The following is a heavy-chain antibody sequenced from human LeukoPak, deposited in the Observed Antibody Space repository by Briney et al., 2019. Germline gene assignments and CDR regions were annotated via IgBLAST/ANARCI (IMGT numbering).Heavy chain of an antibody. CDR2: ISGSGGST. Sequence: GGSLRLSCAASGFTFSSYAMSWVRQAPGKGLEWVSAISGSGGSTYYVDSVKGRFTISRDNSKNTLYLQMNSLRAEDTAVYYCAKDQIPSGAEYYFDYWGQGTLVTVSS. CDR1: GFTFSSYA. CDR3: AKDQIPSGAEYYFDY. J-gene: IGHJ4*02. V-gene: IGHV3-23*01.